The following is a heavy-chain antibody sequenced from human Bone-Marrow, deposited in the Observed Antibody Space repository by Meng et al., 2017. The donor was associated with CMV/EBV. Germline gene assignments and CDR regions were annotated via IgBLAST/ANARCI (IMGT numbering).Heavy chain of an antibody. V-gene: IGHV4-34*01. Sequence: SETLSLTCTVSGDSISTYYWSWIRQPPGKGLEWIGEINHSGSTNYNPSLKSRVTISVDTSKNQFSLKLSSVTAADTAVYYCARGRGSSLRPFDLWGRGTLVTVSS. CDR2: INHSGST. CDR1: GDSISTYY. J-gene: IGHJ2*01. CDR3: ARGRGSSLRPFDL. D-gene: IGHD6-6*01.